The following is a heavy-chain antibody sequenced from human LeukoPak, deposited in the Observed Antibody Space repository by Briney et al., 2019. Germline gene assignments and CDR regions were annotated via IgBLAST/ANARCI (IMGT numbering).Heavy chain of an antibody. D-gene: IGHD1-26*01. J-gene: IGHJ4*02. V-gene: IGHV3-30*18. CDR2: ISYDGSNK. Sequence: AGGSLRLSCAASGFTFSSYGMHWVRQAPGKGPEWVAVISYDGSNKYYADSVKGRFAISRDNSKNTLYLQMNSLRAEDTAVYYCAKDHSVGATKGYFDYWGQGTLVTVSS. CDR3: AKDHSVGATKGYFDY. CDR1: GFTFSSYG.